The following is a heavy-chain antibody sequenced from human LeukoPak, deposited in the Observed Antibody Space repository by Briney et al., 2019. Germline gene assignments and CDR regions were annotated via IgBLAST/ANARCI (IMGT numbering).Heavy chain of an antibody. Sequence: SGTLSLTCTVSGGSISSGGYYWSWIRQHPGKGLEWIGYIYYSGSTYYNPSLKSRVTISVDTSKNQFSLKLSSVTAADTAVYYCARGGYSSGWHNWFDPWGQGTLVTVSS. CDR1: GGSISSGGYY. D-gene: IGHD6-19*01. CDR2: IYYSGST. J-gene: IGHJ5*02. V-gene: IGHV4-31*03. CDR3: ARGGYSSGWHNWFDP.